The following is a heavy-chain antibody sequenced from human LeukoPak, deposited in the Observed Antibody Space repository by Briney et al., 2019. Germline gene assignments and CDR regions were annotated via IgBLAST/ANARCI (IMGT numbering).Heavy chain of an antibody. V-gene: IGHV1-46*01. J-gene: IGHJ4*02. CDR3: ATGEVGAPGPFDY. Sequence: ATVKVSCKASGYTFTSYYMHWVRQAPGQGLEWMGIINPSGGSTSYAQKLQGRVTMTRDTSTSTVYMELSSLRPEDTAVYYCATGEVGAPGPFDYWGQGTLVTVSS. CDR2: INPSGGST. D-gene: IGHD1-26*01. CDR1: GYTFTSYY.